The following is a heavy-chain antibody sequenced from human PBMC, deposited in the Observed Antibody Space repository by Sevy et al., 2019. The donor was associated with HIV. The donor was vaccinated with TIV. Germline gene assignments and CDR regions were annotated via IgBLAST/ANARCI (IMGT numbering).Heavy chain of an antibody. CDR2: ISWKRDDK. CDR3: VKDSLRFGSGQDSGWFDP. D-gene: IGHD6-19*01. V-gene: IGHV3-9*01. J-gene: IGHJ5*02. Sequence: GGSLRLSCAASGFTFDEYAMHWVRQFPGKGLEWISGISWKRDDKAYADSVKGRFTIPRDTAKKSLYLQMNSLRLEDTAFYYCVKDSLRFGSGQDSGWFDPWGQGTLVTVSS. CDR1: GFTFDEYA.